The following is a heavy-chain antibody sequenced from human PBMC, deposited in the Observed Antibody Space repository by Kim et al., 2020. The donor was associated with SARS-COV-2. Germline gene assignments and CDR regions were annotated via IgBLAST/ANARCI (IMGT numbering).Heavy chain of an antibody. CDR1: GGSISSGGYS. J-gene: IGHJ4*02. V-gene: IGHV4-30-2*01. D-gene: IGHD3-22*01. Sequence: SETLSLTCAVSGGSISSGGYSWSWIRQPPGKGLEWIGYIYHSGSTYYNPSLKSRVTISVDRSKNQFSLKLSSVTAADTAVYYCARRYYYDSSGFDYWGQGTLVTVSS. CDR3: ARRYYYDSSGFDY. CDR2: IYHSGST.